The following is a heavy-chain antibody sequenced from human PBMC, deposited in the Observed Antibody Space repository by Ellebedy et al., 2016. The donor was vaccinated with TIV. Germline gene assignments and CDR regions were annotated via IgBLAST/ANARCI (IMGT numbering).Heavy chain of an antibody. CDR1: GYTFTSYA. D-gene: IGHD2-8*01. V-gene: IGHV1-3*01. CDR2: INAGNGNT. CDR3: ARAPNWYYYYGMDV. Sequence: AASVKVSCKASGYTFTSYAMHWVRQAPGQRLEWMGWINAGNGNTNYSQKFQGRVTITRDTSASTAYMELSSLRSEDTAVYYCARAPNWYYYYGMDVWGQGTTVTVSS. J-gene: IGHJ6*02.